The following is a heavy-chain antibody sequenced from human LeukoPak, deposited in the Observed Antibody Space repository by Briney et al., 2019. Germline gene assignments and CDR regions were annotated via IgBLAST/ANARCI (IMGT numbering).Heavy chain of an antibody. CDR3: ARVRQQAVHDAFDI. V-gene: IGHV4-30-2*01. CDR2: IYHSGST. J-gene: IGHJ3*02. Sequence: SETLSLTCAVSGGSISSGGYSCSWIRQPPGKGLEWIGYIYHSGSTNYNPSLKSRVTISVDTSKNLFSLKLSSVTAADTAVYYCARVRQQAVHDAFDIWGQGTMVIVSS. CDR1: GGSISSGGYS. D-gene: IGHD6-13*01.